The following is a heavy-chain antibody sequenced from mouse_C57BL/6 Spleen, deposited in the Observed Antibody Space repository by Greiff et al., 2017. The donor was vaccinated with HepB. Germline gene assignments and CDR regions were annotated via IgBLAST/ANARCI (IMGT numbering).Heavy chain of an antibody. CDR1: GYAFSSSW. V-gene: IGHV1-82*01. Sequence: QVQLQQSGPELVKPGASVKISCKASGYAFSSSWMNWVKQRPGKGLEWIGRIYPGDGDTNYNGKFKGKATLTADKSSSPAYMHLSSLTSEGSAVYFCARYHGPTSYWYFDVWGTGTTVTVSS. CDR2: IYPGDGDT. D-gene: IGHD1-1*01. CDR3: ARYHGPTSYWYFDV. J-gene: IGHJ1*03.